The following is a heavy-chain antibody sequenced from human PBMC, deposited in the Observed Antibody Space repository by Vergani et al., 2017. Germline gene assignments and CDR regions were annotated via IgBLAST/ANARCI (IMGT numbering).Heavy chain of an antibody. CDR3: ARSIGYCAGATCRAYYFDH. J-gene: IGHJ5*02. CDR2: LHPTTGYT. CDR1: GYIFKNYY. Sequence: VQLVQSGAEVRKPAASVTVSCTASGYIFKNYYIHWLRQAPGQAFEWMGILHPTTGYTTSAHKFMGRVDMTRDPSTDTSTRTVQMALSSLRSEDTAVYYCARSIGYCAGATCRAYYFDHWGQGTRVTVSS. D-gene: IGHD2-21*01. V-gene: IGHV1-46*02.